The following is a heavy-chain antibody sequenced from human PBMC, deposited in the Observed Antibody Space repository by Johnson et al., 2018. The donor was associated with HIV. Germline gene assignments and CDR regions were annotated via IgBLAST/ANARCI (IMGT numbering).Heavy chain of an antibody. CDR2: ISYDGSNK. Sequence: QMLLVESGGGVVQPGRSLRLACAASGFTFSSYPMHWVRQAPGKGLEWVAVISYDGSNKYYADSVKGRFTISRDNSKNTLYLQMKSLRAEDTAVYYCASKAAGTMHAFDIWGQGTMVTVSS. D-gene: IGHD6-13*01. J-gene: IGHJ3*02. V-gene: IGHV3-30*04. CDR3: ASKAAGTMHAFDI. CDR1: GFTFSSYP.